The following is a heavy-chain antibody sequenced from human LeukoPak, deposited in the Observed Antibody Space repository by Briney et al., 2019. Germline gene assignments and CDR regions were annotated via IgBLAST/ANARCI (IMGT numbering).Heavy chain of an antibody. CDR3: SREDASSQDY. D-gene: IGHD6-13*01. CDR1: GGSIVSTNYY. V-gene: IGHV3-11*04. Sequence: LSLTCTVSGGSIVSTNYYWGWLRQSPGKGLEWVSYISHSGHTIYYADSVKGRFTISRDNAKNSLYLQMNSLRADDTAVYYCSREDASSQDYWGQGTLVTVSS. CDR2: ISHSGHTI. J-gene: IGHJ4*02.